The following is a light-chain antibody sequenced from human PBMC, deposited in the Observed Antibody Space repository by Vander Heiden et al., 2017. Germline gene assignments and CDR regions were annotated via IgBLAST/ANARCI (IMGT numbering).Light chain of an antibody. CDR1: HGINNY. CDR2: AAS. V-gene: IGKV1-9*01. J-gene: IGKJ3*01. CDR3: QHLNSYPFI. Sequence: DIQLTQSPSFLSASVGDRVNISCRASHGINNYLNWYHQKPGKAPKLLIYAASRLHSGVPSRFSGSASGTEFTLTISSLQPEDFATYYCQHLNSYPFIFGPGTKVDIK.